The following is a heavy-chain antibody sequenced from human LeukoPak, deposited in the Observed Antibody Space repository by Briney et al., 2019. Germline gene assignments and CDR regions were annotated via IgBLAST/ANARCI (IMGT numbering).Heavy chain of an antibody. CDR1: GFTFSSYS. CDR3: ARDRLARGYDPQSNYYYHGMDV. V-gene: IGHV3-21*01. D-gene: IGHD5-12*01. CDR2: ISSSSSYI. Sequence: GGSLRLSCAASGFTFSSYSMTWVRQAPGKGLEWVSSISSSSSYIYYADSVRGRFTISRDNAKNSLYLQMNSLRAEDTAVYYCARDRLARGYDPQSNYYYHGMDVWGQGTTVTVSS. J-gene: IGHJ6*02.